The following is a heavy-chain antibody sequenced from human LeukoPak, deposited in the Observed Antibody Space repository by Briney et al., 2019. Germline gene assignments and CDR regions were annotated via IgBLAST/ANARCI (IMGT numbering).Heavy chain of an antibody. D-gene: IGHD1-26*01. V-gene: IGHV3-30-3*01. Sequence: GGSLRLSCAASGFTFSSYAMHWVRQAPGKGLEWVAVISYDGSNKYYADSVKGRFTISRGNSKNTLYLQMNSLRAEDTAVYYCARAIVFTSSFDYWGQGTLVTVSS. CDR1: GFTFSSYA. CDR3: ARAIVFTSSFDY. J-gene: IGHJ4*02. CDR2: ISYDGSNK.